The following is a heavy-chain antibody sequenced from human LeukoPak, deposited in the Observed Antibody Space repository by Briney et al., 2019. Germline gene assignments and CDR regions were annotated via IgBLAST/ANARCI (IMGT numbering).Heavy chain of an antibody. J-gene: IGHJ6*02. Sequence: ASVKVSCNASGYTFTSYGISWVRQAPGQGLEWMGWTRAYNGNTNYAQKLQGRVTMTTDTSTSTAYMELRSLRSDDTAVYYCARDRYCTTGVCPVYYYYGMDVWGQGTTVTVSS. CDR2: TRAYNGNT. CDR1: GYTFTSYG. CDR3: ARDRYCTTGVCPVYYYYGMDV. D-gene: IGHD2-8*01. V-gene: IGHV1-18*01.